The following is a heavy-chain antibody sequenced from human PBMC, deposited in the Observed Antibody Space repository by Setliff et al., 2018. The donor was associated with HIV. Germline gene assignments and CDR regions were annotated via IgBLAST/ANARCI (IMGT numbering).Heavy chain of an antibody. V-gene: IGHV4-59*08. CDR3: ARTLGPYYMDV. CDR1: GGSISSYY. CDR2: IYYSGST. Sequence: SETLSLTCTVSGGSISSYYWSWIRQPPGKGLEWIGYIYYSGSTNYNPSLKSRVIISVDTSKNQFSLKLSSVIAADTAVYYCARTLGPYYMDVWGKGTTVTVSS. J-gene: IGHJ6*03.